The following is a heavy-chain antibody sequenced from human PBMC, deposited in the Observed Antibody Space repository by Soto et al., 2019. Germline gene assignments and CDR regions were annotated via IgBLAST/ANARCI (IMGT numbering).Heavy chain of an antibody. Sequence: SETLSLTCTVSGGSINNYYWSWIRQPPGKGLEWIGYIYYSGTTKYNPSLKSRITISVDTSKNQFSLKLSSVTAADTAVYYCARVAEAVAGTEWFDPWGQGTLVTVSS. D-gene: IGHD6-19*01. CDR1: GGSINNYY. CDR2: IYYSGTT. CDR3: ARVAEAVAGTEWFDP. J-gene: IGHJ5*02. V-gene: IGHV4-59*12.